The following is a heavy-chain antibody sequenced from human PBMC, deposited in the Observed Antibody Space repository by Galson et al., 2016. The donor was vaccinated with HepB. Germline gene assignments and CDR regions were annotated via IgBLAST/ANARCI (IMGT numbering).Heavy chain of an antibody. CDR1: GFTFSSYA. CDR3: ARDYTGSGWFFDL. D-gene: IGHD3-16*01. V-gene: IGHV3-23*01. J-gene: IGHJ2*01. Sequence: SLRLSCAASGFTFSSYALSWVRQAPGKGLEWVSAISGGGETTHYADPVKGRFTISRDNSKNTVYLQMNSLRAEDTAVFYCARDYTGSGWFFDLWGRGTLVTVSS. CDR2: ISGGGETT.